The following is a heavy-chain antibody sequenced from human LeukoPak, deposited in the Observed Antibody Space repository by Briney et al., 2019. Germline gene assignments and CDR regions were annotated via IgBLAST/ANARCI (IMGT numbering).Heavy chain of an antibody. D-gene: IGHD3-10*01. CDR3: AKDRLITMVRGVPSWFDP. Sequence: GGSLRLSCAASGFTFSDYYMFWIRQAPGKGLEWVSYISNSGSIIYYADSVKGRFTVSRDNAKDSLYLQMNSLRAEDTAVYYCAKDRLITMVRGVPSWFDPWGQGTLVTVSS. V-gene: IGHV3-11*01. CDR1: GFTFSDYY. J-gene: IGHJ5*02. CDR2: ISNSGSII.